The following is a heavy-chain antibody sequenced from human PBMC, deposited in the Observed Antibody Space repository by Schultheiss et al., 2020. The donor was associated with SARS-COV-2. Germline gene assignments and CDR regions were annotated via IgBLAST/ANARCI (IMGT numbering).Heavy chain of an antibody. J-gene: IGHJ4*02. Sequence: GESLKISCAASGFTFSSYWMHWVRQAPGKGLVWVSRINSDGSSTSYADSVKGRFTISRDNAKNTLYLQMNSLKTEDTAVYYCTTASRSPYWGQGTLVTVSS. V-gene: IGHV3-74*01. CDR3: TTASRSPY. CDR2: INSDGSST. CDR1: GFTFSSYW.